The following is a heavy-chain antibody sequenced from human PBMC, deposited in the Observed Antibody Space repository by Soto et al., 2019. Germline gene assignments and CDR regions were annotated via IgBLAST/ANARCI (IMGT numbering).Heavy chain of an antibody. V-gene: IGHV3-23*01. Sequence: EVQLLESGGDLVQPGGSQRLSCAASGFTFTTYAMTWVRQAPGKGLEWVSAISGSGGSTYYADSVKGRFTISRDNSKNTLYLQMNSLRAEDTAVYYCAKDKDTTFSPQDYWGQGTLVTVSS. CDR2: ISGSGGST. CDR3: AKDKDTTFSPQDY. CDR1: GFTFTTYA. D-gene: IGHD2-15*01. J-gene: IGHJ4*02.